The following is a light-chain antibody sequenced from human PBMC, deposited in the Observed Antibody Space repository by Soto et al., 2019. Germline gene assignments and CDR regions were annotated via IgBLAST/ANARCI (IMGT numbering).Light chain of an antibody. J-gene: IGKJ4*01. CDR2: DTS. Sequence: EIGLTQSPATLSLSPGDRATLSCRASQSVSRYLAWYQQKPGQAPRLLIHDTSTRATGVPDTFSGSGSGTEFTLTISSLEPDDSAMYYCQQRFSWPPTFGGGTHVEIK. CDR3: QQRFSWPPT. CDR1: QSVSRY. V-gene: IGKV3-11*01.